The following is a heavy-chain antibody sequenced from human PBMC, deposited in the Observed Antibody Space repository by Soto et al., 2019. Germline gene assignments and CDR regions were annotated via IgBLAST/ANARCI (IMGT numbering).Heavy chain of an antibody. CDR3: TSTIFGVVIPGGYYYGMDV. CDR1: GCTFGDYA. J-gene: IGHJ6*02. CDR2: IRSKVYGGTT. Sequence: GGSLRLSCIASGCTFGDYAMSWIRQAPGKGLEWVGFIRSKVYGGTTEYAASVKGRFTISRDDSISIAYLQMNSLKTEDTAVYYCTSTIFGVVIPGGYYYGMDVWGQGTTVTVS. V-gene: IGHV3-49*03. D-gene: IGHD3-3*01.